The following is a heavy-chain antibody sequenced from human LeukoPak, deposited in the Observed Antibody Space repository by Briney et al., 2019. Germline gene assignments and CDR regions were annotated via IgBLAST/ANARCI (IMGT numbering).Heavy chain of an antibody. CDR2: IWSDGTNR. CDR3: VKERSPFDAFDI. J-gene: IGHJ3*02. CDR1: EFTFSTNG. Sequence: GGPLSPSCPPSEFTFSTNGMPWVGQPPAKGLGGVAVIWSDGTNRFYADSVKGRFTFSRDNSKNTLSLQMNSLRAEDTAIYYCVKERSPFDAFDIWGQGTMVTVSS. V-gene: IGHV3-33*06.